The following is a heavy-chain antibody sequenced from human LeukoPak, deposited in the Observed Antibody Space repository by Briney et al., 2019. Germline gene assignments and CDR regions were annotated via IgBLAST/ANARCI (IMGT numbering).Heavy chain of an antibody. CDR3: AKDLRMKGYYGGFDP. D-gene: IGHD4-17*01. V-gene: IGHV3-7*03. Sequence: QTGESLRLSCAASGFSFSRYWMSWGRQAPVRGLEWVADIKPDGSEIYYVDSVKGRFTISRDNAKNAVYLQMNSVRAEDTAVYYCAKDLRMKGYYGGFDPWGHGTLVTVSS. CDR2: IKPDGSEI. J-gene: IGHJ5*02. CDR1: GFSFSRYW.